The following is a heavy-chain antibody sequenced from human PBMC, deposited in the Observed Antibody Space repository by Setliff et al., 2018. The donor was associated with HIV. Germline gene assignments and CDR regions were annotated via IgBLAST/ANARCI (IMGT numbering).Heavy chain of an antibody. V-gene: IGHV1-69*05. CDR1: GGTFSSHA. D-gene: IGHD4-17*01. CDR3: ARGQASNDYGVSF. J-gene: IGHJ3*01. CDR2: IIPIFGTA. Sequence: SVKVSCKASGGTFSSHAISWVRQAPGQGLEWMGGIIPIFGTANYAQRFQGRVSMTRDTSTSTVYMELSSLRSEDTAVYYCARGQASNDYGVSFWGQGTMVTVSS.